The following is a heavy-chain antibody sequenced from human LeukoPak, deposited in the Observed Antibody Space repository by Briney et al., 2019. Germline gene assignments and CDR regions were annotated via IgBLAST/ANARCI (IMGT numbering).Heavy chain of an antibody. D-gene: IGHD3-10*01. Sequence: SETLSLTCTVSGGSISSYYWSWIRQPAGKGLEWIGRIYTSGSTNYNPSLKSRVTMSVDTSKNQFSLKLSSVTAADTAVYYCARDNPYGPGSYYIFWGQGTLVTVSS. V-gene: IGHV4-4*07. CDR1: GGSISSYY. CDR3: ARDNPYGPGSYYIF. J-gene: IGHJ4*02. CDR2: IYTSGST.